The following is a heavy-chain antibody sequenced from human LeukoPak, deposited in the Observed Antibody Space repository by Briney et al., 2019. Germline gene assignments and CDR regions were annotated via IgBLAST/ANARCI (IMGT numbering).Heavy chain of an antibody. V-gene: IGHV4-31*03. D-gene: IGHD3-22*01. J-gene: IGHJ4*02. CDR1: GGSISSDAYY. CDR3: ARSYDSSASGFDY. Sequence: SQTLSLTCTVSGGSISSDAYYWSWIRQHPGKGLEWIGYIYYSGSTYYNPSLKSRVIISGDTSKNHFSLTLSSVTAADTAVYYCARSYDSSASGFDYWGQGTLVTVSP. CDR2: IYYSGST.